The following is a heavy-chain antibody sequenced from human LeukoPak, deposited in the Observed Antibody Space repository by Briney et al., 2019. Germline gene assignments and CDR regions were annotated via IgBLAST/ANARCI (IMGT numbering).Heavy chain of an antibody. J-gene: IGHJ1*01. Sequence: SVKVSCKASGGTFSSYAISWVRQAPGQGLEWMGRIIPILGIANYAQKFQGRVTITADKSTSTAYMELRSLRSDDTAVYYCAVSSSWYLGYFQHWGQGTLVTVSS. V-gene: IGHV1-69*04. CDR1: GGTFSSYA. D-gene: IGHD6-13*01. CDR2: IIPILGIA. CDR3: AVSSSWYLGYFQH.